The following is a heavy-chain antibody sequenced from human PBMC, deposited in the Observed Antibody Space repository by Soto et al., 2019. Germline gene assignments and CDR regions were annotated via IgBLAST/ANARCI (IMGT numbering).Heavy chain of an antibody. CDR1: GFTFSSYA. D-gene: IGHD1-1*01. CDR3: AKAGRNWNYNYYMDV. CDR2: ISGSGGST. V-gene: IGHV3-23*01. Sequence: EVQLLESGGGLVQPGGSLRLSCAASGFTFSSYAMSWVRQAPGKGLEWVSGISGSGGSTYYADSVKGRFTISRDNSKNTLYLQMNSLRAEDTAVYYCAKAGRNWNYNYYMDVWGKGTTVTVSS. J-gene: IGHJ6*03.